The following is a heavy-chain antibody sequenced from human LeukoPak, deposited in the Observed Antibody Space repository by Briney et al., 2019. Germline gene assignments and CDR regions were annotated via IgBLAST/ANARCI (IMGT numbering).Heavy chain of an antibody. D-gene: IGHD5-18*01. Sequence: GGSLRLSCAASGFTVSSNYMSWVRQAPGKGLEWVSVIYSCGSTYYADSVKGRFTISRDNSKNTLYLQMNSLRAEDTAVYYCAKGQGYSYGRGYFDYWGQGTLVTVSS. V-gene: IGHV3-53*01. J-gene: IGHJ4*02. CDR2: IYSCGST. CDR1: GFTVSSNY. CDR3: AKGQGYSYGRGYFDY.